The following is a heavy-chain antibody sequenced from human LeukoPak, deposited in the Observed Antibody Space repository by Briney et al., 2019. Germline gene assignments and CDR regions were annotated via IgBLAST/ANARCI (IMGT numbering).Heavy chain of an antibody. CDR3: ARTPHHCSGGSCYYYMDV. CDR2: INHSGST. V-gene: IGHV4-34*01. J-gene: IGHJ6*03. D-gene: IGHD2-15*01. Sequence: SETLSLTCAVYGGSFSGYYWSWIRQPPGKGLEWIGEINHSGSTNYNPSLKSRVTISVDTSKNQFSLKLSSVTAADTAVYYCARTPHHCSGGSCYYYMDVWGKGTTVTVSS. CDR1: GGSFSGYY.